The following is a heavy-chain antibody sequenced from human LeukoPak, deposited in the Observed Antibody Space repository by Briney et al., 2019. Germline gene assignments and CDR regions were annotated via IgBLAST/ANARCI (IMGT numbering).Heavy chain of an antibody. Sequence: PGGSLRLSCAASGFTFSNYWMSWVRQAPGKGLEWVSAISGSGGSTYYADSVKGRFTISRDNSKNTLYLQMNSLRAEDTAVYYCAKAKSYYYYGMDVWGQGTTVTVSS. V-gene: IGHV3-23*01. J-gene: IGHJ6*02. CDR3: AKAKSYYYYGMDV. CDR1: GFTFSNYW. CDR2: ISGSGGST.